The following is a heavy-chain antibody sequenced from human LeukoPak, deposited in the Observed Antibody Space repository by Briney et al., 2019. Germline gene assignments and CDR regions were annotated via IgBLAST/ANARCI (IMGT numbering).Heavy chain of an antibody. CDR2: INHSGST. J-gene: IGHJ4*02. D-gene: IGHD3-22*01. CDR3: ASQGLDSSGHYSFNFDY. CDR1: GGSFSGYY. V-gene: IGHV4-34*01. Sequence: PSETLSLTCAVYGGSFSGYYWSWIRQPPGKGLEWIGEINHSGSTNYNPSLKSRVTISVDTSKNQFSLRLSSVTAADTAVYYCASQGLDSSGHYSFNFDYWGQGTLVTVSS.